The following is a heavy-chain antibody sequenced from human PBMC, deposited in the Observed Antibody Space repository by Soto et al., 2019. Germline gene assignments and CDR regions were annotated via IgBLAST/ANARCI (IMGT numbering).Heavy chain of an antibody. V-gene: IGHV1-3*05. J-gene: IGHJ4*02. CDR1: GYTFTSYA. D-gene: IGHD6-19*01. Sequence: QVQLVQSGTEEKKPGASVKVSCKASGYTFTSYAMHWVRQAPGQRLEWMGWINAGNGNTKYSQKFQGRVTITRDTAASTAYMELSSLRSEDTAVYYCARAVAVPADFDYWGQGTLVTVSS. CDR3: ARAVAVPADFDY. CDR2: INAGNGNT.